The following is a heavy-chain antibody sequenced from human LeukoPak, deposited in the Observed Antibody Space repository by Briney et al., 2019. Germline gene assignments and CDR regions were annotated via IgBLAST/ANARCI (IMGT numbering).Heavy chain of an antibody. CDR1: GGSY. CDR3: ARDSGTTGEVKFDP. J-gene: IGHJ5*02. D-gene: IGHD3-10*01. CDR2: ISGSGTI. V-gene: IGHV4-4*07. Sequence: PSETLSLTCSVSGGSYWSWIRQPAGKGLEWIGRISGSGTITYNPALQSRLTISIDTSKNQFSLKLMSVTAADTAVYYCARDSGTTGEVKFDPWGQGTLVTVSS.